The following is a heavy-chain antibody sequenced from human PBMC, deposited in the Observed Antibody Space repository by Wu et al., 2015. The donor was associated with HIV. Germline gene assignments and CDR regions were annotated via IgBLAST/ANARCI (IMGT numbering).Heavy chain of an antibody. V-gene: IGHV1-69*12. D-gene: IGHD1-1*01. Sequence: QVQLVQSGAEVKKPGSSVKVSCKASGGTFSSYAISWVRQAPGQGLEWMGGIIPIFGTADHARKFRGRIKITADEASNTVYVEIFNLGREDTATYFCYRRQQLLDQWGHGT. CDR2: IIPIFGTA. CDR3: YRRQQLLDQ. J-gene: IGHJ5*02. CDR1: GGTFSSYA.